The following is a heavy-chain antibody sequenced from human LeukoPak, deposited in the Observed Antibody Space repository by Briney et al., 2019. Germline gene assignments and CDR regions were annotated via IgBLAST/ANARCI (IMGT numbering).Heavy chain of an antibody. CDR3: ARGWDYDSGGRPTAYVY. J-gene: IGHJ4*02. Sequence: SVKVSCKASGGTFSNYAINWVRQAPGPGLEWMGGIIPLFGTANYAQKFQGSVSITADESTSTVYMGLNSLKSEDTAVYYCARGWDYDSGGRPTAYVYWGQGTLVTVSS. CDR1: GGTFSNYA. V-gene: IGHV1-69*13. CDR2: IIPLFGTA. D-gene: IGHD3-22*01.